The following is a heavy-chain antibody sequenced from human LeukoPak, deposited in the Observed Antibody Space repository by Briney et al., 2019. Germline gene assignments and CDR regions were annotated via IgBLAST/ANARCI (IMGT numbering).Heavy chain of an antibody. J-gene: IGHJ6*03. V-gene: IGHV1-18*01. CDR2: ISAYNGNT. CDR3: ARAHKYCSGGSCMDLYYMDV. CDR1: GYTFTSYG. Sequence: PGASVKVSCKASGYTFTSYGISWVRQAPGQGLEWMGWISAYNGNTNYAQKLQGRVTMTTDTSTSTAYMELRSLRSDDTAVYYCARAHKYCSGGSCMDLYYMDVWGKGTTVTVSS. D-gene: IGHD2-15*01.